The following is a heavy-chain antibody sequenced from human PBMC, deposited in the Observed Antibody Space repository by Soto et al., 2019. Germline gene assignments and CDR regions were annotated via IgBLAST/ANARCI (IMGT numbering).Heavy chain of an antibody. V-gene: IGHV5-51*01. CDR3: AGGGVSTRTFDY. Sequence: GESLKISCKGSGYNFAGYWIAWVRQMPGKGLELMGIIYPSDSDTRYRPSFQGQVTISADKSISSAYLQWSSLRASDTAMYYCAGGGVSTRTFDYWGQGTPVTVSS. CDR1: GYNFAGYW. D-gene: IGHD3-3*01. CDR2: IYPSDSDT. J-gene: IGHJ4*02.